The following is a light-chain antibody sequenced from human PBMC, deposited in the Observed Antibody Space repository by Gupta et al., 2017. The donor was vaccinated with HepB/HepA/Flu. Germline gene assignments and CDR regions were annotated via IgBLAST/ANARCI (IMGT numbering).Light chain of an antibody. Sequence: QSALTQPASVSGSPGQSITISCPGTSSDVGGYNYVSWYQQHPGKAPKLMIYDVSNRPSGVSNRFSGSKSGNTASLTISRLQAEDEADYYCSSHTSSSTLVVFGGGTKLTVL. CDR3: SSHTSSSTLVV. J-gene: IGLJ2*01. CDR2: DVS. CDR1: SSDVGGYNY. V-gene: IGLV2-14*03.